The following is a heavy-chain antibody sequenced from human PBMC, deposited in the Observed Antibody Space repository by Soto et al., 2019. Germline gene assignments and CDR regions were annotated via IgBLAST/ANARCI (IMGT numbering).Heavy chain of an antibody. V-gene: IGHV3-33*01. CDR1: GFKFSNYG. J-gene: IGHJ4*02. D-gene: IGHD3-3*01. CDR3: ARDGVPLFLIPSELDN. Sequence: QVQLVESGGGVVQPGGSLRLSCAASGFKFSNYGMHWVRQAPGKGLEWVAIIWYDGNKKYYADSVKGRFTISRDNSNNSLYLQTSSLRAEDSAVYYCARDGVPLFLIPSELDNWGQGTLVTVSS. CDR2: IWYDGNKK.